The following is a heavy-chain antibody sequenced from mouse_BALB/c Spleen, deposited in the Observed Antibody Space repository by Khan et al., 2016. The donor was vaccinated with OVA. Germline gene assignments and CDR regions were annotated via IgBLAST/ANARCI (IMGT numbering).Heavy chain of an antibody. CDR3: ARAKGWDNAMDY. D-gene: IGHD4-1*01. CDR1: GFSLTSYG. Sequence: QMQLEESGPGLVAPSQSLSITCTVSGFSLTSYGVHWVRQPPGKGLEWLGVVWAGGTTNYNSALMSRLSISKDNSKSQVFLKMNSLKTDDTAMYYCARAKGWDNAMDYWGQGTSVTVAS. V-gene: IGHV2-9*02. J-gene: IGHJ4*01. CDR2: VWAGGTT.